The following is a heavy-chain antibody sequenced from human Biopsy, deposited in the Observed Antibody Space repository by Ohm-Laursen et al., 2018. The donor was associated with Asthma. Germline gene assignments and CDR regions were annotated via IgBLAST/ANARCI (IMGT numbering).Heavy chain of an antibody. CDR1: GYTFNSAG. CDR2: FSVYNGNT. Sequence: SVKVSCKTSGYTFNSAGITWVRQAPGQGLEWMGWFSVYNGNTNVAQKLQDRATMITDTSTSTAYMELMSLRSVDTAVYFCARAVDYSHYYGIDVWGQGTTVTVS. D-gene: IGHD3-10*01. CDR3: ARAVDYSHYYGIDV. J-gene: IGHJ6*02. V-gene: IGHV1-18*01.